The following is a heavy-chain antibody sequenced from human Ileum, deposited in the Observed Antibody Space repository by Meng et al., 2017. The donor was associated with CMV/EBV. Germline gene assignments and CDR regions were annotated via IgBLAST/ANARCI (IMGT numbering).Heavy chain of an antibody. CDR1: GYIFPSYG. CDR2: ISVYNGNT. Sequence: CKASGYIFPSYGITWVRQAPGQGLEWMGWISVYNGNTNYAQKLQGRVTMTTDTSTTTAYMELRSLRSDDTAVYYCARRGGLEYYFDSWGQGTLVTVSS. J-gene: IGHJ4*02. V-gene: IGHV1-18*01. D-gene: IGHD2-15*01. CDR3: ARRGGLEYYFDS.